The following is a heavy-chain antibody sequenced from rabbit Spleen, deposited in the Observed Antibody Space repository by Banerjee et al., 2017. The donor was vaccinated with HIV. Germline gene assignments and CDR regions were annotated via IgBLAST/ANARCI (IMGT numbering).Heavy chain of an antibody. Sequence: EQLEESGGGLVKPEGSLTRTGKASGVSLNDKDVMCWVRQAPGKGLEWIACINIATGKSVYASWAKGRFIMFRTSSTTVTLQMTSLTAADTATYFCARDLVTVIGWNFNLWGPGTLVTVS. D-gene: IGHD1-1*01. CDR3: ARDLVTVIGWNFNL. V-gene: IGHV1S45*01. CDR2: INIATGKS. J-gene: IGHJ4*01. CDR1: GVSLNDKDV.